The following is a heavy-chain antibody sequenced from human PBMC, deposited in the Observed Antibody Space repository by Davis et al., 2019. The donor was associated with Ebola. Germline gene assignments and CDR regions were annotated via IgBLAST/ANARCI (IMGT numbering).Heavy chain of an antibody. Sequence: SGPTLAKPTQTLTLTCPFSGFSLSTSAMCVSWIRQPPGKALEWLARIDWDDDKYYSTSLKTRLTISKDTSKNQVVLTMTNMDPVDTATYYWARNRYYDNSGYMVDYWGQGTLVTVSS. V-gene: IGHV2-70*11. J-gene: IGHJ4*02. CDR2: IDWDDDK. CDR1: GFSLSTSAMC. D-gene: IGHD3-22*01. CDR3: ARNRYYDNSGYMVDY.